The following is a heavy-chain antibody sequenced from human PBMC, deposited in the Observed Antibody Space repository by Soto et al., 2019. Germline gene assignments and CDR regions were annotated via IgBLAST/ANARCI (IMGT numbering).Heavy chain of an antibody. J-gene: IGHJ4*02. V-gene: IGHV1-3*01. CDR3: ARAKIITTLDY. D-gene: IGHD3-10*01. CDR2: INAGNGYT. Sequence: QVQLVQSGAEGKKPGASVKVSCETSGYTFANYPMHWVRQAPGQTLEWMGWINAGNGYTKYSQKFQGRVTITRVTSASIAYMELSSLRSEDTAVYYCARAKIITTLDYWGQGTLVTVSS. CDR1: GYTFANYP.